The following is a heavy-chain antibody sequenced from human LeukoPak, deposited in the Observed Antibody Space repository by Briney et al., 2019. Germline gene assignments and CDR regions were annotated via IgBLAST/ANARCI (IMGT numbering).Heavy chain of an antibody. CDR1: EFTFSSYS. J-gene: IGHJ5*02. CDR3: ARDKQWLRPGPGWFDP. Sequence: GGSLRLSCAASEFTFSSYSMNWVRQAPGKGLEWVSSISSSSSYIYYADSVKARFTISRDNAKNSLYLQINSLRAEDTAVYYCARDKQWLRPGPGWFDPWGQGTLVTVSS. D-gene: IGHD5-12*01. V-gene: IGHV3-21*01. CDR2: ISSSSSYI.